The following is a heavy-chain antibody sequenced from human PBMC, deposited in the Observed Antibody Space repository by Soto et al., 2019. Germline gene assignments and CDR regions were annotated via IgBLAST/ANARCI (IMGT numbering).Heavy chain of an antibody. CDR1: GGSFSGYY. V-gene: IGHV4-34*01. CDR3: ARGIQLWPRYYYGMGV. J-gene: IGHJ6*02. Sequence: SETLSLTCAVYGGSFSGYYWSWIRQPPGKGLEWIGEINHSGSTNYNPSPKSRVTISVDTSKNQFSLKLSSVTAADTAVYYCARGIQLWPRYYYGMGVWGQGTTVTVSS. D-gene: IGHD5-18*01. CDR2: INHSGST.